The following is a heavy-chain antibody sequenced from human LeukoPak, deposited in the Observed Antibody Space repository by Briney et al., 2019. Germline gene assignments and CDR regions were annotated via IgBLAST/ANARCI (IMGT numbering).Heavy chain of an antibody. CDR2: IRYDGSNK. D-gene: IGHD6-13*01. V-gene: IGHV3-30*02. CDR1: GFTFSSYG. J-gene: IGHJ6*03. Sequence: GVSLRLSCAASGFTFSSYGMHWVRQAPGKGLEWVAFIRYDGSNKYYADSVKGRFTISRDNSKNTLSLQMDSLRSEDTAVYYCAKEASSSWYYYYYYMDFRGKGTTVSVSS. CDR3: AKEASSSWYYYYYYMDF.